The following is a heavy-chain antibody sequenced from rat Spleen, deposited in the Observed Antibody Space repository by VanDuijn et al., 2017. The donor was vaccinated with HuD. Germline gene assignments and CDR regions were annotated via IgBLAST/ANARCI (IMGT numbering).Heavy chain of an antibody. V-gene: IGHV5S13*01. CDR2: ISTCCGNT. D-gene: IGHD1-3*01. Sequence: EVQLVESGGGLVQPGRSLKLSCAASGFTFSDYYMAWVRQAPTKGLEWIASISTCCGNTYYLDSVKGRFTISRDNAKNTQYLQMDSLRAEDTATYYCARTTTVATGGFAYWGQGTLVTVSS. CDR1: GFTFSDYY. CDR3: ARTTTVATGGFAY. J-gene: IGHJ3*01.